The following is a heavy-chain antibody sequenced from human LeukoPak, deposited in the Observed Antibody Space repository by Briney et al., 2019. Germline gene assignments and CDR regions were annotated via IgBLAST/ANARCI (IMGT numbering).Heavy chain of an antibody. V-gene: IGHV4-59*01. J-gene: IGHJ1*01. CDR1: GGSISSYY. D-gene: IGHD3-10*01. CDR3: AKTYYSSSGSWD. CDR2: IYYSGST. Sequence: PSETLSLTCTVSGGSISSYYWGWIRQPPGKGLEWIGYIYYSGSTNYNPSLKSRVTISLDTSENQFSLRLNSVTAADTAVYYCAKTYYSSSGSWDWGQGTLVTVSS.